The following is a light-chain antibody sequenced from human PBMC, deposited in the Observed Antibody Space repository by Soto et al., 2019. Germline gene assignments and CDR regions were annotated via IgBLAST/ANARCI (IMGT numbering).Light chain of an antibody. CDR3: QHYGYPQWT. J-gene: IGKJ1*01. CDR1: QSGSDSY. Sequence: EIVLTQSPGTLSLSPGERATLSCRASQSGSDSYLAWYQQKPGQPPRLLIYGVSSRAYGIPDRFSGSGSGTDFTLTISRLEPEDFAVYYCQHYGYPQWTFGQGTMVDIK. V-gene: IGKV3-20*01. CDR2: GVS.